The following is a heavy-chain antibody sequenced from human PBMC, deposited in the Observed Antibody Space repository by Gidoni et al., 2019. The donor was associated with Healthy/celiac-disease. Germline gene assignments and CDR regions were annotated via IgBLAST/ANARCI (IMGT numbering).Heavy chain of an antibody. CDR3: ARDLLRFLEWLPWFDP. CDR2: IWYDGSNK. V-gene: IGHV3-33*01. D-gene: IGHD3-3*01. CDR1: GFTFSSYG. Sequence: QVQLVESGGGVVQPGRSLRLACAASGFTFSSYGMHWVRQAPGKGLEWVAVIWYDGSNKYYADSVKGRFTISRDNSKNTLYLQMNSLRAEDTAVYYCARDLLRFLEWLPWFDPWGQGTLVTVSS. J-gene: IGHJ5*02.